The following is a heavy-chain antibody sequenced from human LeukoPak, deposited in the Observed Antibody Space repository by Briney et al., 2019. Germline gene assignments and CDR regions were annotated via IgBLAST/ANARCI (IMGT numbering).Heavy chain of an antibody. CDR2: ISAYNGNT. CDR1: GYTFTSYG. J-gene: IGHJ4*02. Sequence: ASVKVSCKASGYTFTSYGISWVRQAPGQGLEWMGWISAYNGNTDDAQKLQGRVTMTTDTSKSTAYMELRSLRSDDTAVYYCARGEEGSRYDSSGYYPRDWGQGTLVTVSS. CDR3: ARGEEGSRYDSSGYYPRD. V-gene: IGHV1-18*01. D-gene: IGHD3-22*01.